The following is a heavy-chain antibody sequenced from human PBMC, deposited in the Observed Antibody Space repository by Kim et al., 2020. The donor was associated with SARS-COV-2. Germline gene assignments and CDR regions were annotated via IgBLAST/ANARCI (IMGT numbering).Heavy chain of an antibody. CDR1: GGTFSSYA. Sequence: SVKVSCKASGGTFSSYAISWVRQAPGQGLEWMGRIIPILGIANYAQKFQGRVTITADKSTSTAYMELSSLRSEDTAVYYCARPITMGRYPYYYGMDVWGQGTTVTVSS. CDR2: IIPILGIA. CDR3: ARPITMGRYPYYYGMDV. J-gene: IGHJ6*02. V-gene: IGHV1-69*04. D-gene: IGHD3-10*01.